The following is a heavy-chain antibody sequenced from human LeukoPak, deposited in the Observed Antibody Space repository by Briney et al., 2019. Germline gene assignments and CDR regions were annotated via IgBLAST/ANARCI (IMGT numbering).Heavy chain of an antibody. CDR2: ISWNSGSI. D-gene: IGHD6-13*01. V-gene: IGHV3-9*01. J-gene: IGHJ4*02. CDR1: GITFDDYA. CDR3: AKDVEYSNSWLDY. Sequence: SGGSLRLSCAASGITFDDYAMHWVRQAPGKGLEWVSGISWNSGSIGYADSVKGRFTISRDNAKNSLYLQMNSLRAEDTALYYCAKDVEYSNSWLDYWGQGTLVTVSS.